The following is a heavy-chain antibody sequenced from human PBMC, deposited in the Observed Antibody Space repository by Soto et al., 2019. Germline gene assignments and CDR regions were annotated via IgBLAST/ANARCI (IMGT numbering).Heavy chain of an antibody. V-gene: IGHV3-21*01. Sequence: GGSLRLSCTVSGFAFNNYGINWVRQAPGKGLEWVSSISKSDYTYYSDSVKGRFAISRDNAKSSVSLQMNTLRVEDTAFYYCAREDSIIIPAVSDFWGQGTLVTVSS. J-gene: IGHJ4*02. CDR1: GFAFNNYG. CDR2: ISKSDYT. CDR3: AREDSIIIPAVSDF. D-gene: IGHD2-2*01.